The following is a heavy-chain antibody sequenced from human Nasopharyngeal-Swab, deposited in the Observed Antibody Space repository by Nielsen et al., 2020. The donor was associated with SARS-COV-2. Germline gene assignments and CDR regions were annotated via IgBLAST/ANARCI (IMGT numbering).Heavy chain of an antibody. CDR2: INPNSGGT. J-gene: IGHJ5*02. CDR1: GYTFTGYY. D-gene: IGHD2-2*01. Sequence: ASVKVSCKASGYTFTGYYMHWVRQAPGQGLEWMGWINPNSGGTNYAQKFQGWVTMTRDTSISTAYMELSRLRSDDTAVYYCARALPAATPSGRFDPWGQGTLVTVSS. V-gene: IGHV1-2*04. CDR3: ARALPAATPSGRFDP.